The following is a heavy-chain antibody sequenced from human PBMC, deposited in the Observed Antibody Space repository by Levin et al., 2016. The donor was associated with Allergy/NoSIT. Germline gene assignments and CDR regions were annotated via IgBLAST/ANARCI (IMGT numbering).Heavy chain of an antibody. CDR3: AKGRWELLDY. D-gene: IGHD1-26*01. CDR2: ISYDGSNK. V-gene: IGHV3-30*18. Sequence: WIRQPPGKGLEWVAVISYDGSNKYYADSVKGRFTISRDNSKNTLYLQMNSLRAEDTAVYYCAKGRWELLDYWGQGTLVTVSS. J-gene: IGHJ4*02.